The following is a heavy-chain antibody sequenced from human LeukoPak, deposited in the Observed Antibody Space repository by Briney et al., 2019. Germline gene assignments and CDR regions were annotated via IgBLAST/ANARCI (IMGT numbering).Heavy chain of an antibody. J-gene: IGHJ3*02. CDR3: AKVPSSSRYDASDI. CDR1: GFTFSTYG. CDR2: IRYDGSDT. D-gene: IGHD6-13*01. V-gene: IGHV3-30*02. Sequence: GGSLRLSCAASGFTFSTYGMHWVRQAPGKGLEWVAFIRYDGSDTYYADSVKGRFTISRDNSKNTLYLQMNSLRAEDTGVHYCAKVPSSSRYDASDIWGQGTMVTVSS.